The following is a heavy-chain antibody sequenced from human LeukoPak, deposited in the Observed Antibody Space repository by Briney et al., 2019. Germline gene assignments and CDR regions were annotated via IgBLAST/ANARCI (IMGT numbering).Heavy chain of an antibody. J-gene: IGHJ4*02. D-gene: IGHD5-18*01. Sequence: PSETLSLTCAVSDYSISSGYYWGWIRQPPGKELEWIGNIYHSGSTSYNPSLKSRVTISVDTSKNQFSLKLSSVTAADTAVYYCARYNYGCFVYWGQGTLVTVSS. CDR1: DYSISSGYY. CDR3: ARYNYGCFVY. V-gene: IGHV4-38-2*01. CDR2: IYHSGST.